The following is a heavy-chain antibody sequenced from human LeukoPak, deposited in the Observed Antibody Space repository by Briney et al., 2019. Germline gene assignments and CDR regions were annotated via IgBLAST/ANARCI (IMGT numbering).Heavy chain of an antibody. V-gene: IGHV3-64*01. CDR2: IGYGGDT. CDR3: ARVGGSGSFDS. D-gene: IGHD6-19*01. J-gene: IGHJ4*02. CDR1: GFTISSDS. Sequence: GGSPRLSCAASGFTISSDSMHWIRQAPGKGLEYVSAIGYGGDTYYANSVKGRFTISRDISKNTLYLQMGSLRPEDMAVYYCARVGGSGSFDSWGQGTLVSVSS.